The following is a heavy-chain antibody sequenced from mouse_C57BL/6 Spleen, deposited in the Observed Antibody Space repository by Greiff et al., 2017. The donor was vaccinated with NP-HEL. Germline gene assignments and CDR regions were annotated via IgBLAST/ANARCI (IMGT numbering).Heavy chain of an antibody. CDR3: ARRDGDYDGGSWCAY. D-gene: IGHD2-4*01. CDR2: IDPSDSET. V-gene: IGHV1-52*01. J-gene: IGHJ3*01. Sequence: QVQLQQPGAELVRPGSSVKLSCKASGYTFTSYWMHWVKQRPIQGLEWIGNIDPSDSETHYNQKFKDKATLTVDKSSSTAYMQLSSLTSEDSAVYYCARRDGDYDGGSWCAYWGQGTLVTVSA. CDR1: GYTFTSYW.